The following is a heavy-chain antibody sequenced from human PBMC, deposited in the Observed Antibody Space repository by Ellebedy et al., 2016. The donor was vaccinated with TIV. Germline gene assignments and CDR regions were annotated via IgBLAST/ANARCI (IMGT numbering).Heavy chain of an antibody. J-gene: IGHJ4*02. Sequence: PGGSLRLSCAAPGVTVSSNHMNWVSQAPGKGLEWVSVLQSGGTTHYADSVKGRFTISRDNSKNTLYLQMNSLRAEDTAVYYCTKARDGGGSVDYWGQGTLVTVSS. D-gene: IGHD2-15*01. CDR3: TKARDGGGSVDY. CDR1: GVTVSSNH. CDR2: LQSGGTT. V-gene: IGHV3-66*01.